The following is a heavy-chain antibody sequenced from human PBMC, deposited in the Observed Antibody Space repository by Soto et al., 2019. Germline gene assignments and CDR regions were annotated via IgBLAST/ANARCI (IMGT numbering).Heavy chain of an antibody. V-gene: IGHV3-23*01. J-gene: IGHJ4*02. CDR2: IGGGGFST. CDR1: RFTFSNYA. D-gene: IGHD6-6*01. Sequence: QPGGSLRLSCAASRFTFSNYAMGWVRQAPGKGLEWVSSIGGGGFSTYYADSVKGRFTTSRDNSKNTLYLQMNSLRVEDTAVYYCAKDRAASSLTPFDHWGQGTLVTVSS. CDR3: AKDRAASSLTPFDH.